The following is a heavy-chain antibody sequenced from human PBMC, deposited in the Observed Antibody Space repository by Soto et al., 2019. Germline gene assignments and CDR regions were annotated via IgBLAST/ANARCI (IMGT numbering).Heavy chain of an antibody. Sequence: GSLRLSCAASGFTLSSYSMNWVRQAPGKGLEWVSSISSSSSYIYYADSVKGRFTISRDNAKNSLYLQMNSLRAEDTAVYYCARDPLTEVVPPWFDYWGQGTLVTVSS. CDR2: ISSSSSYI. CDR1: GFTLSSYS. V-gene: IGHV3-21*01. D-gene: IGHD2-2*01. J-gene: IGHJ4*02. CDR3: ARDPLTEVVPPWFDY.